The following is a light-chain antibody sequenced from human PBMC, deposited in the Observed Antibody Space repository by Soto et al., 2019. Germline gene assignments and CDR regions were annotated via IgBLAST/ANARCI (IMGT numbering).Light chain of an antibody. J-gene: IGKJ2*01. CDR2: GAS. CDR3: QQTYTIPFA. V-gene: IGKV1-39*01. Sequence: DMQMTQSPSSLSASVGDRVTITCRPSQTIDNYLNWYQHKPGKAPKLLIYGASTLQSGVSSRFTGSASGTDFTLTIDNLQAEDFATYYCQQTYTIPFAFGQGTKLEI. CDR1: QTIDNY.